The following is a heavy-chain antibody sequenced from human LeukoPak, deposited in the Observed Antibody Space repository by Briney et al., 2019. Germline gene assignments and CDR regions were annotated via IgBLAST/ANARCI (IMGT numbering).Heavy chain of an antibody. CDR2: LYTNGSP. V-gene: IGHV4-4*07. CDR3: ARDSGYDLT. CDR1: GDSINSYY. D-gene: IGHD5-12*01. J-gene: IGHJ4*02. Sequence: SETLSLTCTVSGDSINSYYWSWIRQPAGKGLEWIGRLYTNGSPNYNPSLKSRVTVSVDTSKNQFSLNLRSVTAADTAVYYCARDSGYDLTWGRGTLVTVSS.